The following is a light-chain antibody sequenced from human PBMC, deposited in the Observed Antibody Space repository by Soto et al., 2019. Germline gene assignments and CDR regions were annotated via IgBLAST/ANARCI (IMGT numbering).Light chain of an antibody. Sequence: QSALTQPASVSGSPGQSITISCTGTSSDVGGYNYVSWYQQHPGKAPKLMIYDVSNRSSGVSNRFSGSKSGKTASLTISGLQAEDEADYYCSSYTSSSTLVFGTGTKVTVL. V-gene: IGLV2-14*01. CDR2: DVS. CDR1: SSDVGGYNY. J-gene: IGLJ1*01. CDR3: SSYTSSSTLV.